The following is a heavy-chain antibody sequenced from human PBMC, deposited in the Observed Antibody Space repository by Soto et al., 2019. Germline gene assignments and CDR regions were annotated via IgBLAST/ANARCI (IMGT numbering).Heavy chain of an antibody. CDR2: INKDATT. CDR3: AREDFWSFA. Sequence: EVQLAESGGGFVEPGGSLRLSCVVSGFSLSRAWMDWVRQVPGKGLVWVSRINKDATTTYADSVKGRFTISRDTAKNTLYLQMNSLRAEDMALYYCAREDFWSFAWGQGTLVTVSS. CDR1: GFSLSRAW. V-gene: IGHV3-74*01. D-gene: IGHD3-3*01. J-gene: IGHJ5*02.